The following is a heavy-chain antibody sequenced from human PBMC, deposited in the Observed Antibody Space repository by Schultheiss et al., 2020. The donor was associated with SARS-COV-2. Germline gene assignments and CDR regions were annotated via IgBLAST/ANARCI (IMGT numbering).Heavy chain of an antibody. CDR1: GFTFSSYG. CDR2: ISSSSSYI. CDR3: ARDQVWIAAAGTLDY. Sequence: GGSLRLSCAASGFTFSSYGMHWVRQAPGKGLEWVSSISSSSSYIYYADSVKGRFTISRDNAKNSLYLQMNSLRAEDTAVYYCARDQVWIAAAGTLDYWGQGTLVTVSS. V-gene: IGHV3-21*01. D-gene: IGHD6-13*01. J-gene: IGHJ4*02.